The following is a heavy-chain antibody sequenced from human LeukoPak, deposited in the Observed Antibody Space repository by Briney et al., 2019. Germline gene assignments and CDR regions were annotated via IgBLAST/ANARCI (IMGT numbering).Heavy chain of an antibody. CDR3: ASEYSSSWSYYYYYYMDV. Sequence: GGSLRLSCAASGFTFSSYSMNWVRQAPGKGLEWVSSISSSSSYIYYADSVKVRFTISRDNAKNSLYLQMNSLRAEDTAVYYCASEYSSSWSYYYYYYMDVWGKGTTVTISS. J-gene: IGHJ6*03. D-gene: IGHD6-13*01. CDR1: GFTFSSYS. V-gene: IGHV3-21*01. CDR2: ISSSSSYI.